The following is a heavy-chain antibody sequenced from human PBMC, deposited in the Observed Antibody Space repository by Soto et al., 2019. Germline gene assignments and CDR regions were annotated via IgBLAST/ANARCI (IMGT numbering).Heavy chain of an antibody. V-gene: IGHV4-59*08. CDR2: IYYSGST. Sequence: QVQLQESGPGLVKPSETLSLTCTVSGGSISSYYWSWIRQPPGKGLEWIGYIYYSGSTNYNPSHNSRVTISVDTSKNQFSLKLSSLTAADTAVYYCARQGKPIYSLDYWGQGTLVTVSS. CDR3: ARQGKPIYSLDY. D-gene: IGHD4-4*01. CDR1: GGSISSYY. J-gene: IGHJ4*02.